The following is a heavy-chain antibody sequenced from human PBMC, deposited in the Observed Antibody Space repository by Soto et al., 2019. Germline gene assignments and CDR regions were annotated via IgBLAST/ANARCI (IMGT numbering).Heavy chain of an antibody. CDR2: ISWNSGSI. CDR1: GFTFDDYA. Sequence: GGSLRLSCAASGFTFDDYAMHWVRQAPGKGLEWVSGISWNSGSIGYADSVKGRFTISRDNAKNSLYLQMNSLRAEDTALYYCAKDIGAARPYFDYWGQGTLVTVS. V-gene: IGHV3-9*01. J-gene: IGHJ4*02. CDR3: AKDIGAARPYFDY. D-gene: IGHD6-6*01.